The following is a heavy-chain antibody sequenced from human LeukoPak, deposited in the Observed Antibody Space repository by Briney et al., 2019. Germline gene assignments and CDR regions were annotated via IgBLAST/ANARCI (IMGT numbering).Heavy chain of an antibody. D-gene: IGHD2-2*01. V-gene: IGHV1-18*01. Sequence: ASVKVSCKASGYTFTSYGISWVRQAPGQGLEWMGWISAYNGNTNYAQKLQGGVTMTADTSTSTAYMELRSLRSDDTAVYYCARDIVVVPAAPPGYWFDPWGQGTLVTVSS. CDR1: GYTFTSYG. CDR3: ARDIVVVPAAPPGYWFDP. CDR2: ISAYNGNT. J-gene: IGHJ5*02.